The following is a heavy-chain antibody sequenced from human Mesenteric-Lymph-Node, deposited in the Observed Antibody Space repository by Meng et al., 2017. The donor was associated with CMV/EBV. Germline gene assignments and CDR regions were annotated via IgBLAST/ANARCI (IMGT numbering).Heavy chain of an antibody. Sequence: GGSLRLSCTASGFTFGDYAMSWVRQAPGKGLEWVGFIRSKAYGGTTEYAASVKGRFTISRDDSTSIAYLQMNSLKTEDTAVYYCTRDMYYYDSSGYYHDAFDIWGQGTMVTVSS. J-gene: IGHJ3*02. V-gene: IGHV3-49*04. CDR3: TRDMYYYDSSGYYHDAFDI. CDR2: IRSKAYGGTT. CDR1: GFTFGDYA. D-gene: IGHD3-22*01.